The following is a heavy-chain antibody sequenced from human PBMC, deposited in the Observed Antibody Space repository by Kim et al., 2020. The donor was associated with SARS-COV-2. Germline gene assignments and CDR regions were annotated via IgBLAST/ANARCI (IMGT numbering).Heavy chain of an antibody. D-gene: IGHD3-16*01. CDR1: GGSISSGGYS. CDR3: ARVRRYFDSNWFDP. Sequence: SETLSLTCAVSGGSISSGGYSWSWIRQPPGKGLEWIGYIYHSGSTYYNPSLKSRVTISVDRSKNQFSLKLSSVTAADTAVYYCARVRRYFDSNWFDPWGQGTLVTVSS. CDR2: IYHSGST. V-gene: IGHV4-30-2*01. J-gene: IGHJ5*02.